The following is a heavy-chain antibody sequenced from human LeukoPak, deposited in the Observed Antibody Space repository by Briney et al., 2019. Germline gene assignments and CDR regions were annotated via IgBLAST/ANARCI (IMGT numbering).Heavy chain of an antibody. CDR2: ISYDGSNK. J-gene: IGHJ5*02. CDR3: ARAQSGDSSGYYENWFDP. D-gene: IGHD3-22*01. Sequence: GGSLRLSCAASGFTFSSYAMHWVRQAPGKGLEWVAVISYDGSNKYYADSVKGRFTISRDNSKNTLYLQMNSLRAEDTAVYYCARAQSGDSSGYYENWFDPWGQGTLVTVSS. CDR1: GFTFSSYA. V-gene: IGHV3-30*04.